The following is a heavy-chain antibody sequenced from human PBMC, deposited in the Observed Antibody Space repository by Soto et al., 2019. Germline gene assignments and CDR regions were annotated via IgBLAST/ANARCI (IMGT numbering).Heavy chain of an antibody. J-gene: IGHJ3*02. CDR3: ARAHITGTTVPLEGAIGAFDI. Sequence: ETLSLTGAVYGGYXIGYSGSWIRQPTGKGLEWIGEINHSGSTNYNPSLKSRVTISVDTSKNQFSLKLSSVTAADTAVYYCARAHITGTTVPLEGAIGAFDIWGQGTMVTVSS. CDR1: GGYXIGYS. V-gene: IGHV4-34*01. D-gene: IGHD1-7*01. CDR2: INHSGST.